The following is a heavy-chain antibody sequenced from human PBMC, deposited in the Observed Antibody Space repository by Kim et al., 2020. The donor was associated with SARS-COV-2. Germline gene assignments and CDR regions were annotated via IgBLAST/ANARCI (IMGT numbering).Heavy chain of an antibody. V-gene: IGHV3-48*03. CDR3: ARDKASSNDF. CDR2: TI. Sequence: TIYYADSVKGRVTISRDNGNNSLYLHMNSLRVEDTAVYYCARDKASSNDFWGQGTLVTVSS. J-gene: IGHJ4*02. D-gene: IGHD6-6*01.